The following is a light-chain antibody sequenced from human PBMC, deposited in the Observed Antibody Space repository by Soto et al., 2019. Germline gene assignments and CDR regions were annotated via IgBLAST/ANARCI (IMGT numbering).Light chain of an antibody. CDR1: QSGFSTY. J-gene: IGKJ1*01. CDR3: HQYGNSPWT. Sequence: EIVLTQSPDTLSLSPGERATLSCRASQSGFSTYLAWFQQKPGQAPRLLIYGASTRAAGVPDRFSGSGSATDFTLTLGRLEPEDFAVYYCHQYGNSPWTLGQGTLVE. CDR2: GAS. V-gene: IGKV3-20*01.